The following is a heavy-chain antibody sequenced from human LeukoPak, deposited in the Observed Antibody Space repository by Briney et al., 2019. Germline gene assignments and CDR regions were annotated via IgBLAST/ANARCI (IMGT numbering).Heavy chain of an antibody. CDR2: IYTSGST. V-gene: IGHV4-4*07. J-gene: IGHJ4*02. D-gene: IGHD5-18*01. Sequence: SETLSLTCTVSGGSIRSYYWTWIRQPAGKGLEWIGRIYTSGSTNYNPSLKSRVTMSVDTSKSQFSLKLSSVTAADTAVYYCARERGYSYTFDYWGQGTLVTVSS. CDR3: ARERGYSYTFDY. CDR1: GGSIRSYY.